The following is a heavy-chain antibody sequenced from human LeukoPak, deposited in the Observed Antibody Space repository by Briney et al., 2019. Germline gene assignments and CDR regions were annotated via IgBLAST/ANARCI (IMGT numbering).Heavy chain of an antibody. V-gene: IGHV4-34*01. CDR3: ARDFGVPIAAAGGDY. J-gene: IGHJ4*02. Sequence: SETLSLTCAVYGGSSSGYYWSWIRQPPGKGLEWIGEINHSGSTNYNPSLKSRVTISVDTSKNQFSLKLSSVTAADTAVYYCARDFGVPIAAAGGDYWGQGTLVTVSS. CDR2: INHSGST. CDR1: GGSSSGYY. D-gene: IGHD6-13*01.